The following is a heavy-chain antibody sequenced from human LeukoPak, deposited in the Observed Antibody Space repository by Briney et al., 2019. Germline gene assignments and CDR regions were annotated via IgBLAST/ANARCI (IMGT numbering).Heavy chain of an antibody. CDR2: ISSSGSTI. D-gene: IGHD3-10*01. CDR1: GFTFSSYA. Sequence: LSGGSLRLSCAASGFTFSSYAMNWVRQAPGKGLEWVSYISSSGSTIYYADSVKGRFTISRDNSKNTLYLQMNSLRAEDTAVYYCAKNMVRGASRGFDYWGQGTLVTVSS. CDR3: AKNMVRGASRGFDY. V-gene: IGHV3-48*01. J-gene: IGHJ4*02.